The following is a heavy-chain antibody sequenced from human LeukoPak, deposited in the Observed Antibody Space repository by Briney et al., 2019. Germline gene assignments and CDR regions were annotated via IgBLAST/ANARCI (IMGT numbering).Heavy chain of an antibody. CDR3: ASNRGYSSSWYWFNWFDP. CDR2: INHSGST. Sequence: PETLSLTYAVYGGSFSGYYWSWIRQPPGKGLEWIGEINHSGSTNYNPSLKSRVTISVDTSKNQFSLKLSSVTAADTAVYYCASNRGYSSSWYWFNWFDPWGQGTLVAVSS. J-gene: IGHJ5*02. V-gene: IGHV4-34*01. CDR1: GGSFSGYY. D-gene: IGHD6-13*01.